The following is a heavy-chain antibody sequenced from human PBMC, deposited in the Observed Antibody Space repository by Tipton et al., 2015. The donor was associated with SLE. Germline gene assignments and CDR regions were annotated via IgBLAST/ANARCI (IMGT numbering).Heavy chain of an antibody. J-gene: IGHJ2*01. CDR3: ARGSDGEYVRYFDV. CDR2: IHYSGTT. V-gene: IGHV4-59*11. Sequence: TLSLTCTVSGGSITNPYWNWIRQPPGKGMEWIGYIHYSGTTHDNPSLKSRVTMSVDMSKNQFSLRLTSVTAADTAVYYCARGSDGEYVRYFDVWGPGTLVTVSS. CDR1: GGSITNPY. D-gene: IGHD4-17*01.